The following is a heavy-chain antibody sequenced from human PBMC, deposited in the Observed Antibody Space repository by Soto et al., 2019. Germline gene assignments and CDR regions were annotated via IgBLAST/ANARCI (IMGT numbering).Heavy chain of an antibody. CDR1: RVAFSKFI. J-gene: IGHJ6*04. D-gene: IGHD6-19*01. CDR3: AKVRYSSPMGYYYGMDV. Sequence: QAQLAQSGGEVKKPGSSVKVSCKASRVAFSKFIVTWVRQAPGLGLEWVGGIIPIFGTANYAQKFQGRVTSTADESTSTSYMEVNNLRSEDTAVYYCAKVRYSSPMGYYYGMDVWGEGTTVTVSS. V-gene: IGHV1-69*01. CDR2: IIPIFGTA.